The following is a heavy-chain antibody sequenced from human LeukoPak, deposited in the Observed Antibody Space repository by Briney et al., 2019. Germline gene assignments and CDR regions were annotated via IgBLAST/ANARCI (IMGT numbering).Heavy chain of an antibody. V-gene: IGHV3-43*01. CDR2: INWDGCSR. D-gene: IGHD5-18*01. Sequence: GGPLRLSCAASGFMFDDYTMHWVRQAPGKGLEWVSLINWDGCSRYYAASVKGRFTVSRDNSKNSLYLQMNSLRTEDTALYYCAKGDVDSPMNFYHWGQGTLVTVSS. CDR1: GFMFDDYT. CDR3: AKGDVDSPMNFYH. J-gene: IGHJ4*02.